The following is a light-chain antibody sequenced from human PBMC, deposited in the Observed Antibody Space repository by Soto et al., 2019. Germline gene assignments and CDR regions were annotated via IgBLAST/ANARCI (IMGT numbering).Light chain of an antibody. CDR2: GNS. CDR3: QSYDSSLSHVV. Sequence: QSVLTQTPSVSGAPGQRVTISCTGSSSHIGAGYDVHWYQQLPGTAPKLLIYGNSNRPSGVPDRFSGSKSGTSASLAITGLQAEDEADYYCQSYDSSLSHVVFGRGTKVTVL. CDR1: SSHIGAGYD. J-gene: IGLJ2*01. V-gene: IGLV1-40*01.